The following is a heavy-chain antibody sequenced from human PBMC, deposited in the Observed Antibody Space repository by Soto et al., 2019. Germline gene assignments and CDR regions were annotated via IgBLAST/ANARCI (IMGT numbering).Heavy chain of an antibody. CDR3: ARDQWLKVPAVVWDKFDS. D-gene: IGHD6-19*01. CDR2: INSYNGDT. Sequence: QVQLVQSGGEEKKPGASVKVSCKSSGYDFIGHGISWVRQARGQGLEWMGWINSYNGDTKYARKYQDRITLTKDKSTRTVSMELTSLRSDVTAVYYCARDQWLKVPAVVWDKFDSWGQGTLVTVSS. CDR1: GYDFIGHG. V-gene: IGHV1-18*04. J-gene: IGHJ5*01.